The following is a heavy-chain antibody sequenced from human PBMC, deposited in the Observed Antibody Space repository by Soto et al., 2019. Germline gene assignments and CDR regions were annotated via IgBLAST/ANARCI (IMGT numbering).Heavy chain of an antibody. D-gene: IGHD1-26*01. CDR2: ISSSGSTI. CDR3: ARDQGAGSFFPYYYGMDV. Sequence: GGSLRLSCATSGFTFSSYEMNWVRQAPGKGLEWVSYISSSGSTIYYADSVKGRFTISRDKAKNSLHLQMDSLRAEDTAVYYCARDQGAGSFFPYYYGMDVWGQGTTVTVSS. V-gene: IGHV3-48*03. J-gene: IGHJ6*02. CDR1: GFTFSSYE.